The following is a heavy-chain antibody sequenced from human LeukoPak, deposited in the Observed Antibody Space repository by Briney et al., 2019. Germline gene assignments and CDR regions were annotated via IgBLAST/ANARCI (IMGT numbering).Heavy chain of an antibody. V-gene: IGHV3-43*02. CDR3: AKEGIAAAVHYYYYMDV. D-gene: IGHD6-13*01. CDR1: GFTFDDYA. Sequence: TGGSLRLSCAASGFTFDDYAMHWVRQPPGKGLEWVSLISGDGGSTYYADSVKGRFTISRDNSKNSLYLQMNSLRTEDTALYYCAKEGIAAAVHYYYYMDVWGKGTTVTVSS. CDR2: ISGDGGST. J-gene: IGHJ6*03.